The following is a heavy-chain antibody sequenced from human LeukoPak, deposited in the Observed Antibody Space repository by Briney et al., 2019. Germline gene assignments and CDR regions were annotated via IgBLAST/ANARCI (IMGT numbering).Heavy chain of an antibody. D-gene: IGHD4-11*01. CDR1: GFTFSSYA. CDR3: AKQHSNSIPYYFDY. Sequence: PGGSLRLSSAASGFTFSSYAMSWVRQAPGKGLESVSAISGGGGSTYYADSVKGRFTISRDNSKNTLYLQMNSLRAEDTAVYYCAKQHSNSIPYYFDYWGQGTLVTVSS. CDR2: ISGGGGST. V-gene: IGHV3-23*01. J-gene: IGHJ4*02.